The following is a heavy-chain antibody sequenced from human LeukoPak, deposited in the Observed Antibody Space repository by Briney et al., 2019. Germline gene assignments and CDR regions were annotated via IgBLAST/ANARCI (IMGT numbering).Heavy chain of an antibody. Sequence: TGGSLRLSCAASGFTVSSNYMSWVRQALGKGLEWVSVIYSGGSTYYADSVKGRFTISRDNSKNTLYLQMNSLRAEDTAVYYCATDSGYSYGYLDYWGQGTLVTVSS. J-gene: IGHJ4*02. CDR1: GFTVSSNY. D-gene: IGHD5-18*01. V-gene: IGHV3-66*01. CDR2: IYSGGST. CDR3: ATDSGYSYGYLDY.